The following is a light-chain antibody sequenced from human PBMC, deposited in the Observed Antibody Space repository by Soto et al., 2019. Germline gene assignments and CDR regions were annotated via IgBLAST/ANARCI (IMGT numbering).Light chain of an antibody. CDR3: QHRHN. J-gene: IGKJ3*01. Sequence: DIVLTQSPATLSLSPGERATLSCRASQSVSRDFAWYQQKPGQAPRLLIYDASNRATGIPARISGSGSGTDFTLTNNSLQPEDFAVYYCQHRHNFGPGTKVDFK. CDR2: DAS. V-gene: IGKV3-11*01. CDR1: QSVSRD.